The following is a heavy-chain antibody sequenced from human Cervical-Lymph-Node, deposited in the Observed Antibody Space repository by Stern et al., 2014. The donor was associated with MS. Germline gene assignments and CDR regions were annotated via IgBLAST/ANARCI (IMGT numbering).Heavy chain of an antibody. CDR2: ISADSGNT. J-gene: IGHJ4*02. CDR1: GYTFTTYG. Sequence: VQLLESGTEVKKPGASVLVSCKASGYTFTTYGITWVRQAPGPGLEWMGWISADSGNTKYAQKFQDRVTMTRDTTTGTAYMEVRSLRSEDTAVYYCARDKMHAFDYWGQGTQVTVPS. CDR3: ARDKMHAFDY. D-gene: IGHD2-8*01. V-gene: IGHV1-18*01.